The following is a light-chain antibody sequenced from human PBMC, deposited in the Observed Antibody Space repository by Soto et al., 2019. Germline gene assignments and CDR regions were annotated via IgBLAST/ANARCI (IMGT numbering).Light chain of an antibody. CDR1: QSVSYRF. V-gene: IGKV3-20*01. J-gene: IGKJ2*01. CDR3: QQFGISPRT. Sequence: EIVLTQSPGTLSLSPGERGTLSCRASQSVSYRFLAWYQQKPGQPPRLVIYGASSRATGIPDRFSGSGSETDFTLTISRLEPEDFAVYYCQQFGISPRTFGQGTKLE. CDR2: GAS.